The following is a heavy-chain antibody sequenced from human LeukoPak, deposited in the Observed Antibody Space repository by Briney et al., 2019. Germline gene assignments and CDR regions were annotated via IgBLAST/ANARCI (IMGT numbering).Heavy chain of an antibody. D-gene: IGHD2-2*01. CDR2: ITQDGSEK. V-gene: IGHV3-7*01. Sequence: GGSLRLSCAASGFTFSSYWMSWVRQAPGKGLEWVANITQDGSEKYYVDSVKGRFTISRDNAKNSLYLQMNSLRAEDTAVYYCASIGYCSSTSCSFGFDYWGQGTLVTVSS. J-gene: IGHJ4*02. CDR1: GFTFSSYW. CDR3: ASIGYCSSTSCSFGFDY.